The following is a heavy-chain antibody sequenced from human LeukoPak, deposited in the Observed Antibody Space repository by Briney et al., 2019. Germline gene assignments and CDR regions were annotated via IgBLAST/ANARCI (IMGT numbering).Heavy chain of an antibody. CDR2: ISNDGSRK. J-gene: IGHJ5*02. CDR3: ARDREMYYYDSSGLSNWFDP. V-gene: IGHV3-30*03. CDR1: GFTFSRHG. D-gene: IGHD3-22*01. Sequence: GGSLRLSCAPSGFTFSRHGMHWVRQAPGKGLEWVAIISNDGSRKYYAHSVEGRFTISRDNAKNSLYLQMNSLRAEDTAVYYCARDREMYYYDSSGLSNWFDPWGQGTLVTVSS.